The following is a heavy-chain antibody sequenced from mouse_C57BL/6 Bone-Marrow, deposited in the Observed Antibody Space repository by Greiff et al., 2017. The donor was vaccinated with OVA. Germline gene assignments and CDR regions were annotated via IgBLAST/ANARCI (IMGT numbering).Heavy chain of an antibody. J-gene: IGHJ3*01. V-gene: IGHV2-2*01. CDR2: IWSGGST. CDR1: GFSLTSYG. Sequence: VKLQESGPGLVQPSQSLSITCTVSGFSLTSYGVHWVRQSPGKGLEWLGVIWSGGSTDYNAAFISRLSISKDNSKSQVFFKMNSLQADDTAIYYCASPLPWFAYWGQGTLVTVSA. CDR3: ASPLPWFAY.